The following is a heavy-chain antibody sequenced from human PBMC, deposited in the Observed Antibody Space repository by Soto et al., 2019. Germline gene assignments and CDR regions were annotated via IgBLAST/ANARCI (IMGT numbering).Heavy chain of an antibody. J-gene: IGHJ4*02. CDR2: IYYSRST. CDR3: ARGLRWYQFDY. CDR1: GGSISSYY. D-gene: IGHD4-17*01. V-gene: IGHV4-59*01. Sequence: SETLSLTCTVSGGSISSYYWSWIRQPPGKGLEWIGYIYYSRSTNYNPSLKSRVTISVDTSKNQFSLKLSSVTAADTAVYYCARGLRWYQFDYWGQGTLVTVSS.